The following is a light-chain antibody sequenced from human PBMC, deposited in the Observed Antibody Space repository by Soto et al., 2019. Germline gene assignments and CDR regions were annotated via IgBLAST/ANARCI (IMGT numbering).Light chain of an antibody. CDR1: QSISRN. CDR2: TAS. J-gene: IGKJ4*01. V-gene: IGKV1-39*01. CDR3: QQSHSSPLS. Sequence: IQMTQSPSSLSASVGDRVTITCRASQSISRNLNWYQQKPGKAPELLIYTASNLQSGVPSRFSVSGSGTDFALTISSLQPEDSAVYYCQQSHSSPLSFGGGTKVEFK.